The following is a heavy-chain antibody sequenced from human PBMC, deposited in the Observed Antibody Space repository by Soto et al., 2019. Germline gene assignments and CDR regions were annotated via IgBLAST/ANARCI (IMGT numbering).Heavy chain of an antibody. J-gene: IGHJ4*02. CDR2: ISYDGSNK. V-gene: IGHV3-30*18. CDR3: AKDAAYYYGSGSLVTSYFDY. CDR1: GFTFSSYG. Sequence: QVQLVESGGGVVQPGRSLRLSCAASGFTFSSYGMHWVRQAPGKGLEWVAVISYDGSNKYYADSVKGRFTISRDNSKNTLYLQMNSLRAEDTAVYYCAKDAAYYYGSGSLVTSYFDYWGQGTLVTVSS. D-gene: IGHD3-10*01.